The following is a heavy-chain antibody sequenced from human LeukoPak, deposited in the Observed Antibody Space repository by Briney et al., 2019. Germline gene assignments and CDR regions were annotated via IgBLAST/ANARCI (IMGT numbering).Heavy chain of an antibody. CDR1: GYTFSSFG. CDR2: ISAYNGHT. D-gene: IGHD4/OR15-4a*01. J-gene: IGHJ6*02. CDR3: ARETEGGWCLYGMDV. V-gene: IGHV1-18*01. Sequence: GASVKVSCKASGYTFSSFGISWVRQAPGQGLGWMGWISAYNGHTNYAQKVQGRVTMTTDTSTSTAYMELRSLRSDDTAVYYCARETEGGWCLYGMDVWGQGTTVTVSS.